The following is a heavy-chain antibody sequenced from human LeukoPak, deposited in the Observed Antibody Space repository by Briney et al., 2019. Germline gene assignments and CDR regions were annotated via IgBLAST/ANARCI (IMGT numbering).Heavy chain of an antibody. V-gene: IGHV1-18*01. D-gene: IGHD3-3*01. CDR2: ISAYNGNT. CDR1: GYTFTSYG. CDR3: ARVEVYYDFWSGNDY. J-gene: IGHJ4*02. Sequence: ASVKVSCKASGYTFTSYGISWVRQAPGQGLEWMGWISAYNGNTNYAQKLQGRVTMTTDTSTSTAYMELRSLRSDDTAVYYCARVEVYYDFWSGNDYWGQGTLVTVSS.